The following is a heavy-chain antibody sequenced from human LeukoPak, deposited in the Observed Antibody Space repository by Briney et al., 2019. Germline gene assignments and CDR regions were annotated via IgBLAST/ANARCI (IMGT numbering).Heavy chain of an antibody. D-gene: IGHD6-13*01. CDR3: ARPIAAAGTDLGY. J-gene: IGHJ4*02. CDR1: GYSFTNTF. V-gene: IGHV5-51*01. CDR2: IYPGDSDT. Sequence: HGESLKISCKASGYSFTNTFIGWVRQMPGKGLEWMGIIYPGDSDTRYSPSFRGQVTISADKSITTAYLQWSSLKASDTAMYYCARPIAAAGTDLGYWGQGTLVTVSS.